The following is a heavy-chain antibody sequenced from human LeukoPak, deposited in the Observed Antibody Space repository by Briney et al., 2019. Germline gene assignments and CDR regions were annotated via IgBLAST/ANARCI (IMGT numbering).Heavy chain of an antibody. V-gene: IGHV3-7*01. D-gene: IGHD1-26*01. J-gene: IGHJ4*02. CDR1: GFTFSNYW. CDR2: IKQHGSEK. CDR3: ARDPFVGIPDYFDS. Sequence: GGSLRLSCAASGFTFSNYWMSWVRQAPGKGLEWVANIKQHGSEKYYVDSVKGRFTISRDNSKNMLFLQMNSLTSEDTAVYYCARDPFVGIPDYFDSWGQGTLVAVSS.